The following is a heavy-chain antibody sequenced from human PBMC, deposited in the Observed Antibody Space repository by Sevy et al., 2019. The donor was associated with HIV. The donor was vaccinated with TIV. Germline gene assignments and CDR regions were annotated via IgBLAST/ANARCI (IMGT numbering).Heavy chain of an antibody. Sequence: SETLSLTCTVSGGSISSGSYYWGWIRQSPGKGLEWIGTISYIGTTYYNPSLKSRVTISADTSKNQFSLNLSSVTAADTAIYYCARGYDHSNQYYYYYYMDVWGKGTTVTVSS. D-gene: IGHD4-4*01. CDR3: ARGYDHSNQYYYYYYMDV. J-gene: IGHJ6*03. CDR1: GGSISSGSYY. CDR2: ISYIGTT. V-gene: IGHV4-39*02.